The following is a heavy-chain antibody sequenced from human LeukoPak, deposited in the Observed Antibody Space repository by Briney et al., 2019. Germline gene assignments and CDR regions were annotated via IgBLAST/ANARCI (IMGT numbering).Heavy chain of an antibody. CDR3: TRDYYDSGNNWFDP. CDR1: GDSVSSNSAA. CDR2: TYYRSKGYN. J-gene: IGHJ5*01. D-gene: IGHD3-10*01. V-gene: IGHV6-1*01. Sequence: SQTLSLTCAISGDSVSSNSAAWNWIRQSPARGLEWLGRTYYRSKGYNDYAVSVRSRITINPDTSKNQFSLQLSSVTPEDTAVYYCTRDYYDSGNNWFDPWGQGTLVTVSS.